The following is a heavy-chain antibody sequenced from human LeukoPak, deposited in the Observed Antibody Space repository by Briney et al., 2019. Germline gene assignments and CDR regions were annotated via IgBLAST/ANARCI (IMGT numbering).Heavy chain of an antibody. Sequence: GGSLRLSCAASGFTFSTYAMSWVRQAPGKGLEWVSLIGGSDGRTRYADSVRGRFTISRDNSKNTLYLQMNSLRAEDTAVYYCAKDSSSYDWGYMDVWGKGTTVTISS. CDR2: IGGSDGRT. J-gene: IGHJ6*03. D-gene: IGHD3-22*01. V-gene: IGHV3-23*01. CDR1: GFTFSTYA. CDR3: AKDSSSYDWGYMDV.